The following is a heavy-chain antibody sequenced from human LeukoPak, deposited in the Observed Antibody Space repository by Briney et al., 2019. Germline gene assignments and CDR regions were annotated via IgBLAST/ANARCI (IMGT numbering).Heavy chain of an antibody. CDR1: GGTFSSYA. Sequence: SVQVYCKASGGTFSSYAISWVRQAPGQGLEWMGGIIPIFGTANYAQKFQGRVTITTDESTSTAYMELSSLRSEDTAVYYCARGGYCSSTSCYTELLDYWGQGTLVTVSS. CDR3: ARGGYCSSTSCYTELLDY. CDR2: IIPIFGTA. V-gene: IGHV1-69*05. J-gene: IGHJ4*02. D-gene: IGHD2-2*02.